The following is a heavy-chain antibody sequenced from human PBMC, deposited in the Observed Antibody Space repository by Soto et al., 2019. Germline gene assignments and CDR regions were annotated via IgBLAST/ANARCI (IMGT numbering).Heavy chain of an antibody. CDR2: IYSGGST. Sequence: EVQLVESGGGLVQPGGSLRVSCAASGFTVSSNYMTWVRQAPGEGLEWVSVIYSGGSTYHADSVKGRFTISRDNSKNTLYLQMNSLRAEDTAVYYCATGGYIDAFDIWGQGTMVTVSS. D-gene: IGHD5-12*01. J-gene: IGHJ3*02. V-gene: IGHV3-66*01. CDR3: ATGGYIDAFDI. CDR1: GFTVSSNY.